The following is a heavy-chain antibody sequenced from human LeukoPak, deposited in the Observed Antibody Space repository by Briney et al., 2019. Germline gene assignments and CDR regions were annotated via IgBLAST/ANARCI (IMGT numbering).Heavy chain of an antibody. Sequence: PGGSLRLSCGASGFTFSSYAMSWVRQAPGKGLEWVSAISASGDHTYYADSVKGRFSISRDNSKNTLYLQMNSLRAEDTALYYCAKEMGSSQPFDYWGQGTLVTVSS. CDR3: AKEMGSSQPFDY. CDR2: ISASGDHT. J-gene: IGHJ4*02. CDR1: GFTFSSYA. D-gene: IGHD3-10*01. V-gene: IGHV3-23*01.